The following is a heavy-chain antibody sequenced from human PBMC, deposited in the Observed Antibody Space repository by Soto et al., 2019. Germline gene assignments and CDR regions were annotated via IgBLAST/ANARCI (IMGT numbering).Heavy chain of an antibody. CDR3: VREGVAGTLWS. Sequence: ASVKVSCKSSRYTFNNYAMHWVWQAPGQRLEWMGWINTGNGKTKYSQNFQGRVTITRDTSASTAYMELSSLKSEDTAVYYCVREGVAGTLWSWGQGTLVTVSS. V-gene: IGHV1-3*04. CDR2: INTGNGKT. D-gene: IGHD6-13*01. CDR1: RYTFNNYA. J-gene: IGHJ5*02.